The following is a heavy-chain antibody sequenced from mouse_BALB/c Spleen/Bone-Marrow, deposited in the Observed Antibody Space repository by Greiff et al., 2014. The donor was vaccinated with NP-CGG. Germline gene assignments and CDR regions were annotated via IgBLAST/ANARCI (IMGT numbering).Heavy chain of an antibody. Sequence: EVKLVESGGGLVKPGGSLKLSCSASGFTFSSSIMSWVRQTPEKRLERVATISTGGTYTYYPDSVKGRFTISRDNAKNTLYLQMSSLKSEDTAMYYCSRGYGNCFDYWGQGTTLTVSS. CDR1: GFTFSSSI. J-gene: IGHJ2*01. V-gene: IGHV5-6-4*01. CDR3: SRGYGNCFDY. CDR2: ISTGGTYT. D-gene: IGHD2-10*02.